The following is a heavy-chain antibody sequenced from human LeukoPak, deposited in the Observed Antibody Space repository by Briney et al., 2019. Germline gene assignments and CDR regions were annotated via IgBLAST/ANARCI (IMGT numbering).Heavy chain of an antibody. J-gene: IGHJ6*02. D-gene: IGHD2-2*01. Sequence: ASVTVSCKASGYTFTSYGISWVRQAPGQGLEWMGWISAYNGNTNYAQKLQGRGTMTTDTSTSTAYMELRSLRSDDTAVYYCAREGLVVVPAAISATPRYYYYGMDVWGQGTTVTVSS. CDR3: AREGLVVVPAAISATPRYYYYGMDV. CDR2: ISAYNGNT. CDR1: GYTFTSYG. V-gene: IGHV1-18*01.